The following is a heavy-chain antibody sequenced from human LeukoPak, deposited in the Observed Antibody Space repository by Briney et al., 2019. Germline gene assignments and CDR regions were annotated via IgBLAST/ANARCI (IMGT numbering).Heavy chain of an antibody. CDR2: ISSSGSTI. D-gene: IGHD3-22*01. Sequence: GGSLRLSCAASGFTFSDCYMSWIRQAPGKGLEWVSYISSSGSTIYYADSVKGRFTISRDNSKNTLYLQMNSLRAEDTAVYYCARRAGDYSHPYDYWGQGTLVTVSS. J-gene: IGHJ4*02. V-gene: IGHV3-11*01. CDR1: GFTFSDCY. CDR3: ARRAGDYSHPYDY.